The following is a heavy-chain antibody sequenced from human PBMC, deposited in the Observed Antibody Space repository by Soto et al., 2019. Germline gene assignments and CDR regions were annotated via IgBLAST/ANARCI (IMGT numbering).Heavy chain of an antibody. J-gene: IGHJ6*02. CDR1: GGSISGYY. Sequence: SETLSLTCTVSGGSISGYYWSWIRQPPGKGLEWIGYIYYSGSTNYNPSLKSRVTISIDTSKNQFSLKLSSVTAADTAVYYCAWGGIAAAVYYYYGMDVWGQGTTVTVSS. CDR2: IYYSGST. V-gene: IGHV4-59*12. D-gene: IGHD6-13*01. CDR3: AWGGIAAAVYYYYGMDV.